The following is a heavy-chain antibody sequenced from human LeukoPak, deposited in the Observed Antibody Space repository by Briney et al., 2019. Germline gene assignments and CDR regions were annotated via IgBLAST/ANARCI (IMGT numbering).Heavy chain of an antibody. Sequence: GGSLRLSCAASGNYWMHWVRQAPGKGLVWVSHINSDGSWTSYANSVKGRFTISRDNAKNTVYLQMNSLRAEDTAVYYCVSFYETYWGRGTLVTVSS. D-gene: IGHD2/OR15-2a*01. CDR3: VSFYETY. J-gene: IGHJ4*01. CDR1: GNYW. V-gene: IGHV3-74*01. CDR2: INSDGSWT.